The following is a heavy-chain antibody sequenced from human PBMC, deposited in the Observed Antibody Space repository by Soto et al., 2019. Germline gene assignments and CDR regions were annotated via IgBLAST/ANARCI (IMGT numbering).Heavy chain of an antibody. CDR3: ARDDSGFSGSHYIDYFNY. V-gene: IGHV1-3*01. D-gene: IGHD1-26*01. Sequence: ASVKLSCKASGYTFTSYAMHWVRQAPGQRLEWMGWINAGNGNTKYSQKFQGRVTITRDTSASTAYMELSSLTSEDTAVYYCARDDSGFSGSHYIDYFNYWGQGALVTVSS. CDR1: GYTFTSYA. CDR2: INAGNGNT. J-gene: IGHJ4*02.